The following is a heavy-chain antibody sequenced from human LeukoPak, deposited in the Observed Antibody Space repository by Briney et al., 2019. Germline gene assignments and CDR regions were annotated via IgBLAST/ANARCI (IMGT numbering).Heavy chain of an antibody. J-gene: IGHJ4*02. CDR3: ASLTRNYDILTGYGPYYFDY. V-gene: IGHV4-30-4*08. Sequence: PSQTLSLTCTVSGGSISSGGYYWSWIRQPPGKGLEWIGYIYNSGSTYHNSSLKSRVSISVDTSKNQFSLKVSSVTAADTAVYYCASLTRNYDILTGYGPYYFDYWGQGTLVTVSS. CDR2: IYNSGST. CDR1: GGSISSGGYY. D-gene: IGHD3-9*01.